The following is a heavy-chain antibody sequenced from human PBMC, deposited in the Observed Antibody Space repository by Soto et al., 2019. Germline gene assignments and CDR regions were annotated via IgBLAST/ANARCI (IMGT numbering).Heavy chain of an antibody. Sequence: WWGWIRQPPGKGLEWIGYIYYSGSTYYNPSLKSRVTMSVDTSKNQFSLKLSSVTAVDTAVYYCARTGKDYGDSFDYWGQGTLVTVSS. CDR3: ARTGKDYGDSFDY. CDR2: IYYSGST. CDR1: W. V-gene: IGHV4-28*01. D-gene: IGHD4-17*01. J-gene: IGHJ4*02.